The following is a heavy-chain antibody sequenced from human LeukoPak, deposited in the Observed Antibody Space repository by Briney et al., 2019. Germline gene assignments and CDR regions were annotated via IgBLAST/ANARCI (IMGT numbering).Heavy chain of an antibody. V-gene: IGHV4-59*01. CDR1: GGSICPYS. CDR2: IYSSGST. J-gene: IGHJ4*02. Sequence: SETLSPTCSVSGGSICPYSSSWVRQPPGRGLEWIGYIYSSGSTNYNPSLKSRVTISVDTSRNQFSLKLSSVTAADTAVYYCAREGGYRGYSDYWGQGTLVTVSS. D-gene: IGHD5-12*01. CDR3: AREGGYRGYSDY.